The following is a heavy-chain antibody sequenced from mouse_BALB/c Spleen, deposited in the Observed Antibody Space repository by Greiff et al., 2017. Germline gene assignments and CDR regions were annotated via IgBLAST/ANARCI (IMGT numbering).Heavy chain of an antibody. CDR2: INPSNGRT. V-gene: IGHV1S81*02. D-gene: IGHD2-3*01. CDR1: GYTFTSYW. Sequence: QVQLQQPGAELVKPGASVKLSCKASGYTFTSYWMHWVKQRPGQGLEWIGEINPSNGRTNYNEKFKSKATLTVDKSSSTAYMQLSSLTSEDSAVYYCARSDGYYDIYYAMDYWGQGTSVTVSS. J-gene: IGHJ4*01. CDR3: ARSDGYYDIYYAMDY.